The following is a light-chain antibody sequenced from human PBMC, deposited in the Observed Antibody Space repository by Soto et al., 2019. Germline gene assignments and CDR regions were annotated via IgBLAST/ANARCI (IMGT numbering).Light chain of an antibody. CDR3: QYYGSTRNT. J-gene: IGKJ5*01. Sequence: EIVLTQSPDTLCLSPGERATLSCRASESVTSSHIAWYQQKPGQAPRLLIYSASSRATGIPDRFSGSRSGTDFTLTISTLEPEDFAVYYCQYYGSTRNTFGQGTRLEIK. V-gene: IGKV3-20*01. CDR2: SAS. CDR1: ESVTSSH.